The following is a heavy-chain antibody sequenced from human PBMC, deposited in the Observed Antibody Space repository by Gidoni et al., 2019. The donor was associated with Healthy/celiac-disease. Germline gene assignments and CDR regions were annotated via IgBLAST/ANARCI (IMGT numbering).Heavy chain of an antibody. J-gene: IGHJ4*02. CDR1: GGTFSSYT. CDR3: ARGDTAMYLPDY. V-gene: IGHV1-69*02. D-gene: IGHD5-18*01. CDR2: IIPILVIA. Sequence: QVQLVQSGAEVKKPGSSVNVPCKASGGTFSSYTISWVRQAPGQGLEWIGRIIPILVIANYAQKFKGRVTITADKSTSTAYMELSSLRSEDTGVYYCARGDTAMYLPDYWGQGTLVTVSS.